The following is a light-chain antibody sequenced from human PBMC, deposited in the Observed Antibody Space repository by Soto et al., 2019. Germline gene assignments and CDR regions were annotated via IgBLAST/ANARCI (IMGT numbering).Light chain of an antibody. J-gene: IGLJ1*01. CDR3: SSYAGSNNYV. V-gene: IGLV2-8*01. Sequence: QSVLTQPPSASGSPGQSVTISCTGTRSDIGGYNYVSWYQQHPGKAPKLMIYGVSKRPSGVPDRFSRSKSGNTASLTVSVLQAEDEADYYCSSYAGSNNYVFGSGTKVTVL. CDR2: GVS. CDR1: RSDIGGYNY.